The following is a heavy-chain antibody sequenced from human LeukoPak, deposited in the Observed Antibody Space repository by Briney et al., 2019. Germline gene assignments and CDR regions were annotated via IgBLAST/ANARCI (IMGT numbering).Heavy chain of an antibody. D-gene: IGHD6-19*01. CDR1: GGTFSSYA. V-gene: IGHV1-69*04. J-gene: IGHJ1*01. CDR3: AFRIAVAGGVEYFQH. Sequence: SVKVSCKASGGTFSSYAISWGRQAPGQGLEWMGRIIPILGIANYAQKFQGRVTITADKSTSTAYMELSSLRSEDTAVYYCAFRIAVAGGVEYFQHWGQGTLVTVSS. CDR2: IIPILGIA.